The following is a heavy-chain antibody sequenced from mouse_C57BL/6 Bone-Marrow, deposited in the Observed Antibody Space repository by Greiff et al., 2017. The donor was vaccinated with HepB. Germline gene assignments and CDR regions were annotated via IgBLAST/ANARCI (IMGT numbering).Heavy chain of an antibody. CDR3: ARQGSTGTDWYFDV. J-gene: IGHJ1*03. Sequence: EVKVVESGGGLVQPGESLKLSCESNEYEFPSHDMSWVRKTPEKRLELVAAINSDGGSTYYPDTMERRFIISRDNTKKTLYLQMSSLRSEDTALYYCARQGSTGTDWYFDVWGTGTTVTVSS. CDR2: INSDGGST. V-gene: IGHV5-2*01. D-gene: IGHD4-1*02. CDR1: EYEFPSHD.